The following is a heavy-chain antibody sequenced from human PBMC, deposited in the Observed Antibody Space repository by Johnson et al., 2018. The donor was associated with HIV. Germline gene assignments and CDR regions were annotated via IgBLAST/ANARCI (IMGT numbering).Heavy chain of an antibody. CDR2: ISYDGRNK. CDR1: GFTFSSYA. D-gene: IGHD2-21*02. V-gene: IGHV3-30-3*01. CDR3: ARDTGRGVGDAFAFDM. Sequence: QVQLVESGGGVVQPGRSLRLSCAASGFTFSSYAMHWVRQAPGKGLEWEAVISYDGRNKYYADSVKGRFPISRNNSKNTLYLQMNSLRQGDTAVYYCARDTGRGVGDAFAFDMWGQGTMVTVSS. J-gene: IGHJ3*02.